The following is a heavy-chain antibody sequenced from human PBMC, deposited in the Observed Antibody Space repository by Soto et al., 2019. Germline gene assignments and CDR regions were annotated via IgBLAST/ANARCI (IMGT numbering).Heavy chain of an antibody. J-gene: IGHJ4*02. CDR2: INPNSGVT. CDR3: AKEEGTSTSYPDY. D-gene: IGHD1-1*01. Sequence: PAASVKVSCEASGGTFSSYAISWVRQAPGQGLEWMGWINPNSGVTNYAQKFQGRVTMTRDTSISTAYMELSSLISDDTAVYYCAKEEGTSTSYPDYWGQGTLVTVSS. CDR1: GGTFSSYA. V-gene: IGHV1-2*02.